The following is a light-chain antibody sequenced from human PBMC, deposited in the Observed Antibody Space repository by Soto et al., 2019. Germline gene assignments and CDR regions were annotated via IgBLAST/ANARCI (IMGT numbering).Light chain of an antibody. J-gene: IGLJ2*01. CDR1: SSDVGAYHY. CDR3: NSYTTSSTLV. V-gene: IGLV2-14*01. CDR2: EVS. Sequence: QSVLTQPASVSGSPGQSITISCTGTSSDVGAYHYVSWYQQHPGKAPKLMIYEVSNRPPGVSDRFSGSKSGNTASLTISGLQTEDEADYYCNSYTTSSTLVFGGGTKVTVL.